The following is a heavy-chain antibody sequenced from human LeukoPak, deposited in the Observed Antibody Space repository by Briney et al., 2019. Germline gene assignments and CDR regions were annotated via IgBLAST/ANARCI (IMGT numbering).Heavy chain of an antibody. Sequence: ETLSLTCTVSAGSINSSNYYWGWIRQPPGKGLEWVSVIYSGGSTYYADSVKGRFTISRDNSKNTLYLQMNSLRAEDTAVYYCARDVWTGDSSGYDYWGQGTLVTVSS. D-gene: IGHD3-22*01. V-gene: IGHV3-53*01. CDR3: ARDVWTGDSSGYDY. CDR1: AGSINSSNYY. J-gene: IGHJ4*02. CDR2: IYSGGST.